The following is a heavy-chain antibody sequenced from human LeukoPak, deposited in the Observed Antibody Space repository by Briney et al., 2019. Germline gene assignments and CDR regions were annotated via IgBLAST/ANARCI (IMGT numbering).Heavy chain of an antibody. J-gene: IGHJ5*02. CDR2: FDPEDGET. V-gene: IGHV1-24*01. CDR1: GYTLTELS. Sequence: GASVKVSCKVSGYTLTELSMHWVRQAPGKGLEWMGGFDPEDGETIYAQKFQGRVTMTEDTSTDTAYMELSSLRSEDTAVYYCATDQTSPIQSSSWFDPWGQGTLVTVSS. CDR3: ATDQTSPIQSSSWFDP. D-gene: IGHD3-3*01.